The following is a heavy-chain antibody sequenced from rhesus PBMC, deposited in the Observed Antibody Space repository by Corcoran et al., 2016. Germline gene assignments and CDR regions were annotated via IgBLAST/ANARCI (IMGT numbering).Heavy chain of an antibody. CDR1: GFSVTTSGMG. J-gene: IGHJ4*01. V-gene: IGHV2-174*01. CDR2: IYWEDDK. D-gene: IGHD6-13*01. CDR3: ARGEAAGFDY. Sequence: QVTLKESGPALVKPTQTLTLTCTSSGFSVTTSGMGVGWIRQPPGKALEWLALIYWEDDKRYSTSLKSRLTISKDTSKNQVVLTMTNMDPVDTATYYCARGEAAGFDYWGQGVLVTVSS.